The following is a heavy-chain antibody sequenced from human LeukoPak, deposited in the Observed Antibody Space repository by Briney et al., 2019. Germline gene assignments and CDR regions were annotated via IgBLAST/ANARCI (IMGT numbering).Heavy chain of an antibody. J-gene: IGHJ6*03. D-gene: IGHD3-3*01. CDR1: GFTVSSNY. CDR2: IYSGGST. V-gene: IGHV3-53*01. CDR3: ARVRFWSGYPLNYMDV. Sequence: GGSLRLSCAASGFTVSSNYMSWVRQAPGKGLEWVSVIYSGGSTYYADSVKGRFTISRDNSKNMLYLQMNSLRAEDTAVYYCARVRFWSGYPLNYMDVWGKGTTVTVSS.